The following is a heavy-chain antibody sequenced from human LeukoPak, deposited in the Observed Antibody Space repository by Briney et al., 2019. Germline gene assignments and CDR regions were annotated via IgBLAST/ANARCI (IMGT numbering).Heavy chain of an antibody. V-gene: IGHV3-23*01. J-gene: IGHJ4*02. CDR3: AKGSGLLWFGESALDY. D-gene: IGHD3-10*01. Sequence: GGSLRLSWAASGFTFSSYAMSWVRQAPGKGLEWVSAISGSGGSTYYADSVKGRFTISRDNSKNTLYLQMNSLRAEDTAVYYCAKGSGLLWFGESALDYWGQGTLVTVSS. CDR1: GFTFSSYA. CDR2: ISGSGGST.